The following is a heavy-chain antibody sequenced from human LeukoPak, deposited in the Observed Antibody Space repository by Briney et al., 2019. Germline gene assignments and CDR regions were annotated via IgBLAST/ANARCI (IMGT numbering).Heavy chain of an antibody. CDR2: IYHSGST. Sequence: MSSETLSPTCGVSGGSISSSNWWSWVRQPPGKGLEWIGEIYHSGSTNYNPSLKSRVTISVDTSKNQFSLKLSSVTAADTAVYYCARAHAPDYYGSGSYFPWFDPWGQGTLVTVSS. CDR3: ARAHAPDYYGSGSYFPWFDP. CDR1: GGSISSSNW. D-gene: IGHD3-10*01. J-gene: IGHJ5*02. V-gene: IGHV4-4*02.